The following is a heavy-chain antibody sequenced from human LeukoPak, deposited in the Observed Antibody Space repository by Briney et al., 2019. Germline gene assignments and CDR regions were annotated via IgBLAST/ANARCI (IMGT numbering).Heavy chain of an antibody. CDR3: ARDHSGNWFDP. Sequence: GASVKVSCKASGYTFTSYDISWVRQAPGQGLEWMGWISTHNGNTNYAQKLQGRVTMTTDTITTTAYMELRSLRSDDTAVYHCARDHSGNWFDPWGQGTLVTVSS. CDR2: ISTHNGNT. V-gene: IGHV1-18*01. CDR1: GYTFTSYD. J-gene: IGHJ5*02. D-gene: IGHD1-26*01.